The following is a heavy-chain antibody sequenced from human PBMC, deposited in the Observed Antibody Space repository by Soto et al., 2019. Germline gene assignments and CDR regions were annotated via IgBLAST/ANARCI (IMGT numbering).Heavy chain of an antibody. D-gene: IGHD2-8*01. CDR2: INHSGST. J-gene: IGHJ6*03. Sequence: QVQLQQWGAGLLKPSETLSLTCAVYGGSFSGYYWSWIRQPPGKGLEWIGEINHSGSTNYNPSLKRRATISVDTSKNQFSLKLSSVTAADTAVYYCASLYLHPSYYYYYMDVWGKGTTVTVSS. CDR1: GGSFSGYY. CDR3: ASLYLHPSYYYYYMDV. V-gene: IGHV4-34*01.